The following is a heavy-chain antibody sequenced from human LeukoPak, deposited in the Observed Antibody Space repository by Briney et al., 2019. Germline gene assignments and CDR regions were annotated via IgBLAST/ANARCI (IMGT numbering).Heavy chain of an antibody. J-gene: IGHJ4*02. Sequence: PSETLSLTCTVSGGSISSGGYYWSWIRQHPGKGLEWIGYIYYSGSTYYSPSLKSRVTISVDTSKNQFSLKLSSVTAADTAVYYCARGDYDILTGYRREYYFDYWGQGTLVTVSS. V-gene: IGHV4-31*03. CDR3: ARGDYDILTGYRREYYFDY. CDR2: IYYSGST. CDR1: GGSISSGGYY. D-gene: IGHD3-9*01.